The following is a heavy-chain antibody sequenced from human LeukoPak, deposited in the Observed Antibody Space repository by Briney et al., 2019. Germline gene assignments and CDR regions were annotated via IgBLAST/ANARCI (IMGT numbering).Heavy chain of an antibody. D-gene: IGHD2-2*01. Sequence: ASVTVSCKASGYTFTSYGISWVRQAPGQGREGMGWISAYNGNTKYEQKLHGRVTITTDTSTNTAYTELRSLKSDDTAVYYCAIGPMPMYSFDYWGQGTLVTVSS. CDR1: GYTFTSYG. CDR2: ISAYNGNT. CDR3: AIGPMPMYSFDY. J-gene: IGHJ4*02. V-gene: IGHV1-18*01.